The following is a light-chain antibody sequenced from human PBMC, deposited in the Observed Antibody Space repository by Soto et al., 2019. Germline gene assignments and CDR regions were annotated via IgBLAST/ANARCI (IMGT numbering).Light chain of an antibody. CDR2: GAS. CDR1: QSVSRSY. CDR3: QQYDSSPWT. V-gene: IGKV3-20*01. Sequence: EIVLTQSPGTLSLSPGERDTLSCRASQSVSRSYLAWYQQKLGQAPRLLIYGASSRATGIPDRFSGSGSGTDFTLTISRLEPEDFAVYYCQQYDSSPWTFGQGTKVEIK. J-gene: IGKJ1*01.